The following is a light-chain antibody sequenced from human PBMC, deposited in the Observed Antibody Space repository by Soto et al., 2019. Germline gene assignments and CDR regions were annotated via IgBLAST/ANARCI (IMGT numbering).Light chain of an antibody. Sequence: TQSPATLSVSPGERATITCRASQGISSALAWYQQKPGKAPKLLIYDASSLESGVPSRFSGSGSGTDFTLTISSLQPEDFATYYCQQFNNYPLTFGGGTKVDIK. CDR3: QQFNNYPLT. J-gene: IGKJ4*01. CDR2: DAS. CDR1: QGISSA. V-gene: IGKV1D-13*01.